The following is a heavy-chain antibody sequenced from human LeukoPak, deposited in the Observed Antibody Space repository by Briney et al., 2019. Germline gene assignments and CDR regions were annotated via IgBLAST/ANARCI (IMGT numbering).Heavy chain of an antibody. Sequence: PSETLSLTCTVSGGSISSYYWSWIRQPPGKGLEWIGYIYYSGSTNYNPSLKSRVTISVDTSKNQFSLKLSSVTAADTAVYYCARGASRGSSDAFDIWGQGTMVTVSS. V-gene: IGHV4-59*01. CDR3: ARGASRGSSDAFDI. D-gene: IGHD3-16*01. J-gene: IGHJ3*02. CDR2: IYYSGST. CDR1: GGSISSYY.